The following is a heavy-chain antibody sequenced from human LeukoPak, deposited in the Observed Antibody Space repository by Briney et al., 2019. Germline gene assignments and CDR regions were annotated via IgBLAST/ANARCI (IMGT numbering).Heavy chain of an antibody. Sequence: SETLSLTCAVYGGSFSGYYWSWIRQPPGKGLEWIGEINHSGSTNYNPSLKSRVTMSVDTSKNQFSLKLSSVTALDTAVYYCARSDFWSGYYRAFDIWGQGTMVTVSS. CDR3: ARSDFWSGYYRAFDI. V-gene: IGHV4-34*01. D-gene: IGHD3-3*01. J-gene: IGHJ3*02. CDR1: GGSFSGYY. CDR2: INHSGST.